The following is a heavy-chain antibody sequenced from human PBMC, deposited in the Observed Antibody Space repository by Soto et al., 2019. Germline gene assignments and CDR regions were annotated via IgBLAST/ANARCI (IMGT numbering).Heavy chain of an antibody. CDR2: INPSGGSI. D-gene: IGHD2-2*01. CDR3: ARVLEADIVVVPAAAGGMDV. CDR1: GYTFTSYY. J-gene: IGHJ6*02. V-gene: IGHV1-46*01. Sequence: QVQLVQSGAEVKKPGASVKVSCKASGYTFTSYYMHWVRQAPGQGLEWMGIINPSGGSISYAQKFQGRVTMTRDTSTSTVCMELSSLRSEDTAVYYCARVLEADIVVVPAAAGGMDVWGQGTTVTVSS.